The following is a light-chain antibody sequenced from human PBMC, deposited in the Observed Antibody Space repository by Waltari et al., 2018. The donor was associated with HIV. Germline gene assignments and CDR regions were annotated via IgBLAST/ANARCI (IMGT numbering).Light chain of an antibody. J-gene: IGKJ2*02. CDR3: QQYYSTPRT. CDR2: WAS. CDR1: QGVLYNSNNKNY. V-gene: IGKV4-1*01. Sequence: DIVMTQSPDSLAVSLGERATINCKSSQGVLYNSNNKNYLAWYQQKPGHPPKLLIYWASTRESGVPDRFSGSGSGTDFTLTISSLQAEDVAVYYCQQYYSTPRTFGQGTKLEIK.